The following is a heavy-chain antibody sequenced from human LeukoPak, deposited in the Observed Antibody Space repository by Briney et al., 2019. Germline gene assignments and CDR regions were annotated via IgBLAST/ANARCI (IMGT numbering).Heavy chain of an antibody. Sequence: GGSLRLSCAASGFTFSSYSMNWVRQAPGKGLEWVSYISSSSSTIYYADSVKGRFTISRDNAKNSLYLQMNSLRAEDTAVYYCARAVYSCSSTSCQYYFDYWGQGTLVTVSS. CDR2: ISSSSSTI. D-gene: IGHD2-2*01. CDR1: GFTFSSYS. V-gene: IGHV3-48*01. CDR3: ARAVYSCSSTSCQYYFDY. J-gene: IGHJ4*02.